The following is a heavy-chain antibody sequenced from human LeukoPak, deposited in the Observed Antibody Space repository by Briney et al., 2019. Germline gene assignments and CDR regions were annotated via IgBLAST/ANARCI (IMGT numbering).Heavy chain of an antibody. CDR3: ATLSGPLGFCSGGSCYSDWYFDL. Sequence: SETLSLTCTVSGVSISSSRYYWGWIRQPPGKGLEWIGSISYTGSTYYNPSLKSPVTISVDMSKNQFSLKLNSVTATDTAVYYCATLSGPLGFCSGGSCYSDWYFDLWGRGTLVTVSS. CDR2: ISYTGST. CDR1: GVSISSSRYY. J-gene: IGHJ2*01. D-gene: IGHD2-15*01. V-gene: IGHV4-39*01.